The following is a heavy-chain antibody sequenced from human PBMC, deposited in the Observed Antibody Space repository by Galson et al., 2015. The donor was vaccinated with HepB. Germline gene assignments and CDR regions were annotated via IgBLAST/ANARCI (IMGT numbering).Heavy chain of an antibody. D-gene: IGHD2-15*01. V-gene: IGHV3-23*01. J-gene: IGHJ6*02. CDR1: GFTFSSYA. CDR3: AKDLLSRTPYGMDV. CDR2: ISGSGGST. Sequence: SLRLSCAASGFTFSSYAMSWVRQAPGKGLEWVSAISGSGGSTYYADSVKGRFTISRDNSKNTLYLQVNSLRAEDTAVYYCAKDLLSRTPYGMDVWGQGTTVTVSS.